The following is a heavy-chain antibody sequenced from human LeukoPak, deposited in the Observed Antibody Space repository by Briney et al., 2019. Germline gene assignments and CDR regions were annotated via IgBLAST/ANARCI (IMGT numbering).Heavy chain of an antibody. J-gene: IGHJ4*02. D-gene: IGHD6-13*01. CDR3: ARVGIIAAVLFDY. Sequence: PSETLSLTCTVSGYSINSGYYWGWIRQPPGKGLEWIGSIYHSGSTYYNPSLKSRVTISVDTSKNQFSLKLSSVTAADTAVYYCARVGIIAAVLFDYWGQGTLVTVSS. CDR1: GYSINSGYY. V-gene: IGHV4-38-2*02. CDR2: IYHSGST.